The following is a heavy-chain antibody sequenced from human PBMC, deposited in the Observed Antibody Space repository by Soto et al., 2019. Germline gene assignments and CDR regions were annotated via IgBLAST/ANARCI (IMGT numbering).Heavy chain of an antibody. CDR1: GCSISSGYYY. Sequence: PSETLSLTCTVSGCSISSGYYYWSWIRQHPGKGLDWIGCISYGGSTSYNPSFQGQVTISADKSISTAYLQWSSLKASDTATYYCARTSGAVADFWGQGTLVTVS. CDR3: ARTSGAVADF. J-gene: IGHJ4*02. D-gene: IGHD6-19*01. CDR2: ISYGGST. V-gene: IGHV4-30-4*01.